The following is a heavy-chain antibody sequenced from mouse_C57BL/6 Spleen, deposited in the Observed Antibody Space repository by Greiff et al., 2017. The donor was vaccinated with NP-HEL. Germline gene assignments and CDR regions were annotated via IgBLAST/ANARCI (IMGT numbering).Heavy chain of an antibody. CDR2: IDPETGGT. J-gene: IGHJ1*03. V-gene: IGHV1-15*01. CDR1: GYTFTDYE. D-gene: IGHD1-1*01. CDR3: TRSHYGSSYGYFDF. Sequence: QVQLQQSGAELVRPGASVTLSCKASGYTFTDYEMHWVKQTPVHGLEWIGAIDPETGGTAYNQKFKGKAILTADKSSSTAYMELRSLTSEDSAVYCCTRSHYGSSYGYFDFWGKGTTVTVSS.